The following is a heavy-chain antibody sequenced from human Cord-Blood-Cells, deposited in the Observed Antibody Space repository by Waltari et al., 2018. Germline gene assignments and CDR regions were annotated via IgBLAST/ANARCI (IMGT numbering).Heavy chain of an antibody. J-gene: IGHJ4*02. CDR3: ARPTTGDDFKFDY. CDR2: IYYSGST. Sequence: QLQLQESGPGLVKPSETLSLTCTVSGGSISSSSYYWGWIRQPPGKGLGWIGSIYYSGSTYYNPSLKSRVTISVDTSKNQFSLKLSSVTAADTAVYYCARPTTGDDFKFDYWGQGTLVTVSS. V-gene: IGHV4-39*01. CDR1: GGSISSSSYY. D-gene: IGHD7-27*01.